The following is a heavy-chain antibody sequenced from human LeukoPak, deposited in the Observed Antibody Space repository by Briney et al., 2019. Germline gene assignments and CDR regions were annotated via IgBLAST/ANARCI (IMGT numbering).Heavy chain of an antibody. J-gene: IGHJ4*02. D-gene: IGHD2-21*01. Sequence: PSETLSLTCTVSGGSISSTTYCWSWVRQPPGKGLEWIGCMYYSGSTYYSSSLKGRVTISLDTPKNQFSLRLNSVTASDTAVYYCVRHQAYHANLDYWGQGILVTVSS. CDR3: VRHQAYHANLDY. V-gene: IGHV4-39*01. CDR2: MYYSGST. CDR1: GGSISSTTYC.